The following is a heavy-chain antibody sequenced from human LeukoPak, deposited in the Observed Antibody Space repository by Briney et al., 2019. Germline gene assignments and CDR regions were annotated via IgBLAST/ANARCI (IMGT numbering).Heavy chain of an antibody. V-gene: IGHV1-2*02. Sequence: ASVKVSCKASGYTFTGYYMHWLRQAPGQGLEWMGYINPISGATNLRQKFRGRVTMTTDTSTSTAYMELRSLRSDDAAVYYCARDSVAGGDYWGQGTLVTVSS. J-gene: IGHJ4*02. CDR3: ARDSVAGGDY. CDR1: GYTFTGYY. CDR2: INPISGAT. D-gene: IGHD6-19*01.